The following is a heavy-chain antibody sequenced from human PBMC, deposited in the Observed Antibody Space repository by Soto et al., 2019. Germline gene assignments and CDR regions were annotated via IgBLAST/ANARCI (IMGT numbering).Heavy chain of an antibody. D-gene: IGHD4-4*01. CDR2: IYHSGST. V-gene: IGHV4-30-2*01. CDR3: ARVSNPTGWFDP. J-gene: IGHJ5*02. CDR1: GGSISSGGYS. Sequence: SETLSLTCAVSGGSISSGGYSWSWIRQPPGKGLEWIGYIYHSGSTYYNPSLKSRVTISVDRSKNQFSLKLSSVTAADTAVYYCARVSNPTGWFDPWGQGTLVIVSS.